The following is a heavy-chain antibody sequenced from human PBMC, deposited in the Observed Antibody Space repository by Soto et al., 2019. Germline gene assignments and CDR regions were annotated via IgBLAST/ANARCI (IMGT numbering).Heavy chain of an antibody. J-gene: IGHJ6*02. V-gene: IGHV1-69*01. CDR2: IIPIFGTA. CDR3: ARGNCSSTSCSYYYYGMDV. Sequence: QVQLVQSGAEVKKPGSSVKVSCKASGGTFSSYAISWVRQAPGQGLEWMGGIIPIFGTANYAQKFQGRVTITADESTSTAYMELSSLRSEDTAVYYCARGNCSSTSCSYYYYGMDVWGQWTTVTVSS. D-gene: IGHD2-2*01. CDR1: GGTFSSYA.